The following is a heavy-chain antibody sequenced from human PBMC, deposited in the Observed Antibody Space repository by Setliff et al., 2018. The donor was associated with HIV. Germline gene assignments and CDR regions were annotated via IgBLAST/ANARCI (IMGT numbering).Heavy chain of an antibody. CDR1: GYTFSTYG. J-gene: IGHJ4*02. V-gene: IGHV1-18*01. D-gene: IGHD3-3*01. CDR3: AREIRNYDFWSGYWEDHYFDS. CDR2: ISVYNDNT. Sequence: ASVKVSCKASGYTFSTYGISWVRQAPGQGLEWMGWISVYNDNTNYAQKFQGRVTMTTDTSTNTAYMELRSLRSDDTAVYHCAREIRNYDFWSGYWEDHYFDSWGQGTLVTVSS.